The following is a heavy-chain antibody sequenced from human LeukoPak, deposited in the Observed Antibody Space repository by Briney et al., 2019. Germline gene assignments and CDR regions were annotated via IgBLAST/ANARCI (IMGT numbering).Heavy chain of an antibody. CDR2: IIPIFGTA. J-gene: IGHJ4*02. V-gene: IGHV1-69*05. D-gene: IGHD6-13*01. Sequence: SVKVFCKASGGTFSSYAISWVRQAPGQGLEWMGGIIPIFGTANYAQKFQGRVTITTDESTSTAYMELSSLRSEDTAVYYCARGRQLEYYFDYWGQGTLVTVSS. CDR1: GGTFSSYA. CDR3: ARGRQLEYYFDY.